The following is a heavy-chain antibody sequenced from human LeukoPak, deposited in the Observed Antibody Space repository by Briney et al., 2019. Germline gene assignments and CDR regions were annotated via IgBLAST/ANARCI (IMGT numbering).Heavy chain of an antibody. CDR3: ARVRVGATNAIFDY. V-gene: IGHV3-20*04. J-gene: IGHJ4*02. CDR1: GFTFDDYA. D-gene: IGHD1-26*01. CDR2: INWNGGST. Sequence: GGSLRLSCAASGFTFDDYAMHWVRQAPGKGLEWGSGINWNGGSTGYADSVKGRFTISRDNAKNSLYLQMNSLRAEDTALYYCARVRVGATNAIFDYWGQGTLVTVSS.